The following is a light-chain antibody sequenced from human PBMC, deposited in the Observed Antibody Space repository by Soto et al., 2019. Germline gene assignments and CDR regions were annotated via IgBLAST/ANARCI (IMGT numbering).Light chain of an antibody. CDR1: QDITNS. Sequence: DIQMTQPPSSLSASVGDRVTITCQASQDITNSLNWYQQKPGKAPKVLIYDASILETGVPSRFSGSGSGTDFTFTISSLQPEDVATYYCQQYDNLPLTFGPGTTVDIE. CDR2: DAS. J-gene: IGKJ3*01. CDR3: QQYDNLPLT. V-gene: IGKV1-33*01.